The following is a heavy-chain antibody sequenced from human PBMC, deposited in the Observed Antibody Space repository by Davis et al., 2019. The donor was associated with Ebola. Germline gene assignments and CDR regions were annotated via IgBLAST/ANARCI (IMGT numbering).Heavy chain of an antibody. CDR3: ARGGFYYDRSGYYYYFDY. J-gene: IGHJ4*02. CDR2: IRFDGSSK. CDR1: GFTFSNYG. V-gene: IGHV3-30*02. Sequence: PGGSLRLSCAASGFTFSNYGMHWVRQPPGKGLEWVGFIRFDGSSKHHIDSVKGRFTISRDNSKNTLYLQMNSLRADDTAVYYCARGGFYYDRSGYYYYFDYWGQGTLVTVSS. D-gene: IGHD3-22*01.